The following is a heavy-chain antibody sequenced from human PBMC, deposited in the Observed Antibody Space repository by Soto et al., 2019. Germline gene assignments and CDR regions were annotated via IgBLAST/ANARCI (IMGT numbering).Heavy chain of an antibody. Sequence: QVQLAESGGGVVQPGSSLRLSCTASGFTFSIYAMHWVRQAPGKGLEWVSIISFDGKNIDYARSVRGRFTISRDNSQNTLYLQMDSLRTEDTAVYYCARRDFYCRGRNCFSGDYAMDVWGQGTTVTVSS. CDR2: ISFDGKNI. D-gene: IGHD2-15*01. V-gene: IGHV3-30*04. CDR1: GFTFSIYA. CDR3: ARRDFYCRGRNCFSGDYAMDV. J-gene: IGHJ6*02.